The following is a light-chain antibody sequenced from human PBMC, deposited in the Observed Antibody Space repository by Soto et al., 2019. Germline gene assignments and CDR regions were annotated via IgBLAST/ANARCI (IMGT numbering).Light chain of an antibody. Sequence: DIVVTQSPPTLPVTPGEPAFISCTSSQSLLYNNTYNYLDWYLQKPGQSPQLLIYLASNRARGVPDRCGGSGASEDFTMKITKVEAEDAATYYRQQALHALTFGQGTRLEIQ. CDR2: LAS. V-gene: IGKV2-28*01. J-gene: IGKJ5*01. CDR1: QSLLYNNTYNY. CDR3: QQALHALT.